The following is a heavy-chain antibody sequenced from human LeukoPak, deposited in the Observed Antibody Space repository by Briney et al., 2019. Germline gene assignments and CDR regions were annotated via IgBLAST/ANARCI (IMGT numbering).Heavy chain of an antibody. CDR1: GGSISSGSYY. J-gene: IGHJ6*03. V-gene: IGHV4-61*02. D-gene: IGHD2-21*01. Sequence: PSETLSLTCTVSGGSISSGSYYWSWIRQPAGKGLEWIGRIYTSGSTNYNPSLKSRVTISVDTSKNQFSLELSSVTAADTAVYYCARDRYCGGDCNNYYYYYMDVWGKGTTVTVSS. CDR3: ARDRYCGGDCNNYYYYYMDV. CDR2: IYTSGST.